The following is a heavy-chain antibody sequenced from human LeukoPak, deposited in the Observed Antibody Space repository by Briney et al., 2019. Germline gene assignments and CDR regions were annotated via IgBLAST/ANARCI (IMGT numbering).Heavy chain of an antibody. V-gene: IGHV4-61*01. Sequence: SETLSLTCTVSGGSVSSGSYYWSWIRQPPGKGLEWIGYIYYRGSTNYNPSPKSRVTISVDTSKNQFSLKLSSVTAADTAVYYCARDGRVQLWSFDYWGQGTLVTVSS. CDR2: IYYRGST. J-gene: IGHJ4*02. D-gene: IGHD5-18*01. CDR3: ARDGRVQLWSFDY. CDR1: GGSVSSGSYY.